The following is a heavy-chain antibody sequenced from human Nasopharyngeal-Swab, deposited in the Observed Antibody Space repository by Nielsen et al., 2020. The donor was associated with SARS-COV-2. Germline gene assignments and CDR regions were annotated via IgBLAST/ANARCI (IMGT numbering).Heavy chain of an antibody. CDR1: GYTFTSYD. J-gene: IGHJ6*03. CDR3: ARGGVPGYYYYYYYMDV. D-gene: IGHD3-10*01. V-gene: IGHV1-8*01. CDR2: MNPNSGNT. Sequence: ASVKVSCKASGYTFTSYDINWVRQATGQGLEWMGWMNPNSGNTGYAQKFQDRVTMTRNTSISTAYMELSSLRSEDTAVYYCARGGVPGYYYYYYYMDVWGKGTTVTVSS.